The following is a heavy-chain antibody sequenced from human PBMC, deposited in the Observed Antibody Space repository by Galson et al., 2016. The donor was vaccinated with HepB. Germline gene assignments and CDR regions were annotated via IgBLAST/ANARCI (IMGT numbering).Heavy chain of an antibody. CDR2: IYPGDADS. D-gene: IGHD4-23*01. V-gene: IGHV5-51*01. CDR1: GISFSNDW. Sequence: QSGAEVKKAGESLKISCKTSGISFSNDWIAWVRQMSGKGLEWMGIIYPGDADSRYNPSFQGQVTMSADRSTNTAYLHWSSLRASDTAIYYCATRGGRLYGENSKYFKHWGQGTPVTVSS. J-gene: IGHJ1*01. CDR3: ATRGGRLYGENSKYFKH.